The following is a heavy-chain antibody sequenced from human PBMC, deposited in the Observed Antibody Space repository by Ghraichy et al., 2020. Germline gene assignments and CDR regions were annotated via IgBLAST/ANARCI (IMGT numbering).Heavy chain of an antibody. V-gene: IGHV3-7*01. J-gene: IGHJ4*02. CDR3: ARGGGGQWELLGIFDY. CDR2: IKQDGSEK. CDR1: GFTFSSYW. Sequence: GGSLRLSCAASGFTFSSYWMSWVRQAPGKGLEWVANIKQDGSEKYYVDSVKGRFTISRDNAKNSLYLQMNSLRAEDTAVYYCARGGGGQWELLGIFDYWGQGTLVTVSS. D-gene: IGHD1-26*01.